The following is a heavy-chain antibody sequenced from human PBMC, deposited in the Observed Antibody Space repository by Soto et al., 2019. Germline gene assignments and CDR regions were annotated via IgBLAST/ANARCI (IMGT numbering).Heavy chain of an antibody. CDR1: GFTFSSYG. J-gene: IGHJ4*02. V-gene: IGHV3-30*18. Sequence: GGSLRLSCAASGFTFSSYGMHWVRQAPGKGLEWVAVISYDGSNKYYADSVKGRFTISRDNSKNTLYLQMNSLRAEDTAVYYCAKDGIGDWKWELLADFEYWGQGTLVTVSS. CDR2: ISYDGSNK. D-gene: IGHD1-26*01. CDR3: AKDGIGDWKWELLADFEY.